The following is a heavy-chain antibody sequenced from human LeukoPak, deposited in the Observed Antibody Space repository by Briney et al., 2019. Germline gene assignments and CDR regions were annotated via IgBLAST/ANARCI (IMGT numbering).Heavy chain of an antibody. CDR2: INHSGST. J-gene: IGHJ4*02. Sequence: SETLSLTCIVSGGSISSISSNNYHWGWIRQPPGKGLEWIGEINHSGSTNYNPSLKSRVTISVDTSKNQFSLKLSSVTAADTAVYYCARGLRVSTFFYWGQGTLVTVSS. D-gene: IGHD2/OR15-2a*01. CDR1: GGSISSISSNNYH. CDR3: ARGLRVSTFFY. V-gene: IGHV4-39*07.